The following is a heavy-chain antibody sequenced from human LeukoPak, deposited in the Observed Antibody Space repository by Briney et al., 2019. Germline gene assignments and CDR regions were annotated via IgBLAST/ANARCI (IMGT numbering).Heavy chain of an antibody. V-gene: IGHV1-69*13. D-gene: IGHD2-15*01. Sequence: AASVKVSCKASGGTFSSYAISWVRQAPGQGLEWMGGIIPIFGTANYAQKFQGRVTITADESTSTAYMELSSLRSEDTAVYYCARDQSLGCSGGSCFDYWGQGTLVTVSS. CDR2: IIPIFGTA. J-gene: IGHJ4*02. CDR1: GGTFSSYA. CDR3: ARDQSLGCSGGSCFDY.